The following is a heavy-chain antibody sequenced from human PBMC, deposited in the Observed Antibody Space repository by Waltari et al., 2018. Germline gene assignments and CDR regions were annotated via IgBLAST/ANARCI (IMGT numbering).Heavy chain of an antibody. Sequence: QVQLVQSGAEVKKPGASVKVSCKVSGYTLTELSMHWVRQAPGKGLEWMGGFEPEDGETIYAQKFQGRVTMTEDTSTDTAYMELSSLRSEDTDVYYCATAPRLVGARFYYFDYWGQGTLVTVSS. CDR2: FEPEDGET. V-gene: IGHV1-24*01. CDR1: GYTLTELS. D-gene: IGHD1-26*01. CDR3: ATAPRLVGARFYYFDY. J-gene: IGHJ4*02.